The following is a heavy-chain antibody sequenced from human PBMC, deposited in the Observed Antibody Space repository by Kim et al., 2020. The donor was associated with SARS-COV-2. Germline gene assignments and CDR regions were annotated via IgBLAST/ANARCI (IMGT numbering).Heavy chain of an antibody. CDR3: ATAYAYCGGDCRGIDY. CDR1: GYTLTELS. J-gene: IGHJ4*02. D-gene: IGHD2-21*02. V-gene: IGHV1-24*01. CDR2: FDPEDGET. Sequence: ASVKVSCKVSGYTLTELSMHWVRQAPGKGLEWMGGFDPEDGETIYAQKFQGRVTMTEDTSTDTAYMELSSLRSEDTAVYYCATAYAYCGGDCRGIDYWGQGTLVTVSS.